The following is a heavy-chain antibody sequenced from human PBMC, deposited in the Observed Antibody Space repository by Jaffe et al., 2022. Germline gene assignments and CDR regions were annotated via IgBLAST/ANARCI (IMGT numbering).Heavy chain of an antibody. CDR1: GFTFSVYG. J-gene: IGHJ4*02. Sequence: QVQLVESGGGVVQPGGSLRLSCAASGFTFSVYGMHWVRQAPDKGLEWLSFIRRDGSDKYYADSVKGRFTISRDNSKNTLYLQLNSLRPEDTAVYYCARAMGPTGSFNVWYDENPDYWGQGTLVTVSS. V-gene: IGHV3-30*02. CDR3: ARAMGPTGSFNVWYDENPDY. CDR2: IRRDGSDK. D-gene: IGHD1-1*01.